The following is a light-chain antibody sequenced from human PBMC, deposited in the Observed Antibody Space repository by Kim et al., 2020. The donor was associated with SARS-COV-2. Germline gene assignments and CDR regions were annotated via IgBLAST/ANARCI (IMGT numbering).Light chain of an antibody. Sequence: ACVQERDPLTCRGTLSFSNDLAWYEPKPGKVPMPLIYAASALPAGVPFRSSGSGAGTDLTLIISSPEPEDAARYYCPNYTGAPCAFGHGTKVYIK. CDR2: AAS. J-gene: IGKJ1*01. CDR1: LSFSND. V-gene: IGKV1-27*01. CDR3: PNYTGAPCA.